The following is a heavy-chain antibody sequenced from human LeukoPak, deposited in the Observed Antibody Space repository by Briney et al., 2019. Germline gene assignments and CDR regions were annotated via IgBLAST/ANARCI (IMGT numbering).Heavy chain of an antibody. CDR2: ISHDGSDK. CDR3: AKERDGYNKMNDY. D-gene: IGHD5-24*01. Sequence: GGSLRLSCATSGFTFITFDMHWVRQAPGKGLEWVALISHDGSDKYYADSVKGRFTIFRDNSKNTLPLQMNSLRLEDTAVYYCAKERDGYNKMNDYWGQGTLVTVSS. CDR1: GFTFITFD. J-gene: IGHJ4*02. V-gene: IGHV3-30*18.